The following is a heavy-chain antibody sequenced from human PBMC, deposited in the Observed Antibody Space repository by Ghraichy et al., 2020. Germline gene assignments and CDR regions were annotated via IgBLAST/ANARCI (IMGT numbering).Heavy chain of an antibody. CDR3: ARVLLWFGELLSLWPYYYYGMDV. Sequence: SQTLSLTCAVYGGSFSGYYWSWIRQPPGKGLEWIGEINHSGSTNYNPSLKSRVTISVDTSKNQFSLKLSSVTAADTAVYYCARVLLWFGELLSLWPYYYYGMDVWGQGTTVTVSS. CDR2: INHSGST. J-gene: IGHJ6*02. CDR1: GGSFSGYY. D-gene: IGHD3-10*01. V-gene: IGHV4-34*01.